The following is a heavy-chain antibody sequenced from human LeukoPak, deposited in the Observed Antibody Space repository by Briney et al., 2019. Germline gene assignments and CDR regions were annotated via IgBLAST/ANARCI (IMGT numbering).Heavy chain of an antibody. CDR3: ALGKTGPLPANF. J-gene: IGHJ4*02. CDR2: IYTGGTT. CDR1: GFTVSSNY. Sequence: GGSLRLSCAASGFTVSSNYMSWVRQAPGKGLEWVSVIYTGGTTYYADSVKGRFTISRDPSKNPLNLQLNSLRAEDTDVYYCALGKTGPLPANFWGQGTLVSVS. V-gene: IGHV3-53*01. D-gene: IGHD1-14*01.